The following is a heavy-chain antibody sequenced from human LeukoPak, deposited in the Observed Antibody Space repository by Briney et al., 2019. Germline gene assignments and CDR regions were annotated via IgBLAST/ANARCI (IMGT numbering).Heavy chain of an antibody. D-gene: IGHD1-14*01. J-gene: IGHJ4*02. CDR3: ARFRDRSEFDY. CDR2: IYPGASDT. Sequence: GESLTLSWRGSGYSFTSYWIGWVRQMPGKGLEWVGIIYPGASDTRYSPSFQGQVTISAAKSISTAYLQWSSLKASDTAMYYCARFRDRSEFDYWGQGTLVTVSS. CDR1: GYSFTSYW. V-gene: IGHV5-51*03.